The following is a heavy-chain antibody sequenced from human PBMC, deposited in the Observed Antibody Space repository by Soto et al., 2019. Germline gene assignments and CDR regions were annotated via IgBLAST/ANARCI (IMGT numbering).Heavy chain of an antibody. D-gene: IGHD3-10*01. CDR3: AREVVTMVRGVILPDWFEP. J-gene: IGHJ5*02. Sequence: SQTLSLTCAISGDSVSSNSAAWNWIRQSPSRGLEWLGRTYYRSKWYNDYAVSVKSRITINPDTSKNQFSLQLNSVTPEDTAVYYCAREVVTMVRGVILPDWFEPWGQGTLVTVSS. CDR1: GDSVSSNSAA. V-gene: IGHV6-1*01. CDR2: TYYRSKWYN.